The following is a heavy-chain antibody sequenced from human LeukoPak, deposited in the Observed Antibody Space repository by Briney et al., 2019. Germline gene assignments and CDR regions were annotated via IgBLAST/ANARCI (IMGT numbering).Heavy chain of an antibody. Sequence: SETLSLTCTVSGGSISSYFWSWIRQSPGKGLEWIAYIYYSGSTNYNPSLKSRVTISVDTSKNQFSLKLSSVTAADTAAYFCARNKIAVTGTGFFDYWGQGTLVTVSS. V-gene: IGHV4-59*13. CDR1: GGSISSYF. CDR3: ARNKIAVTGTGFFDY. J-gene: IGHJ4*02. CDR2: IYYSGST. D-gene: IGHD6-19*01.